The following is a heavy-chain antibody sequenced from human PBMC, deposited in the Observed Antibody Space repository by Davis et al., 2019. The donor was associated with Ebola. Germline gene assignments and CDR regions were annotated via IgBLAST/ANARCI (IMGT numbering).Heavy chain of an antibody. CDR3: AREMQQSGGGAHDY. CDR2: INPSGGST. D-gene: IGHD1-26*01. CDR1: GYTFTSYY. V-gene: IGHV1-46*01. J-gene: IGHJ4*02. Sequence: ASVKVSCKASGYTFTSYYMHWVRQAPGQGLEWMGIINPSGGSTSYAQKFKGRVTMTTDTSTRTVYMELRSLTFDDTAIYYCAREMQQSGGGAHDYWGQGTLVIVSP.